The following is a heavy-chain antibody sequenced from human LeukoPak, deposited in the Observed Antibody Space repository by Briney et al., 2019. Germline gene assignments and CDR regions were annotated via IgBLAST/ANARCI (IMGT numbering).Heavy chain of an antibody. D-gene: IGHD6-13*01. Sequence: NTSETLSLTCTVSGGSISSSSYYWGWIRQPPGKGLDWIGSIYYSGSTYYNPSLKSRVTISVDTSKNQFSLKLSSVTAADTAVYYCARMSLVAASNHFDYWGQGTLVTVSS. CDR1: GGSISSSSYY. CDR2: IYYSGST. V-gene: IGHV4-39*07. CDR3: ARMSLVAASNHFDY. J-gene: IGHJ4*02.